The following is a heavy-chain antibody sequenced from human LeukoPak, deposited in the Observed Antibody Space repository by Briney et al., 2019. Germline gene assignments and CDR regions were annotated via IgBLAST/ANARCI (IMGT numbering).Heavy chain of an antibody. Sequence: GGSLRLSCAASGFAFSSYAMSWVRQAPGKGLEWVSGISGNGGGTYYADSVKGRFTISRDNSKNTLYLQMKSLRAEDTALYYCAKLYYDYIWGSYRYYFFDSWARGTVSTVSS. V-gene: IGHV3-23*01. CDR3: AKLYYDYIWGSYRYYFFDS. J-gene: IGHJ4*02. CDR2: ISGNGGGT. D-gene: IGHD3-16*02. CDR1: GFAFSSYA.